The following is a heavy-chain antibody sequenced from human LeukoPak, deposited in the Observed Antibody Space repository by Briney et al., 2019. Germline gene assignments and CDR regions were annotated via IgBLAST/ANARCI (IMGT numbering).Heavy chain of an antibody. J-gene: IGHJ4*02. V-gene: IGHV3-30-3*01. Sequence: PGGSLRLSCAASGFTFSSYAMHWVRQAPGKGLEWVAVISYDGSNKYYADSVKGRFTISRDNSKNTLYLQMNSLRAEDTAVYYCASSSMGTTLDYWGQGTLVTVSS. CDR2: ISYDGSNK. CDR1: GFTFSSYA. CDR3: ASSSMGTTLDY. D-gene: IGHD1-7*01.